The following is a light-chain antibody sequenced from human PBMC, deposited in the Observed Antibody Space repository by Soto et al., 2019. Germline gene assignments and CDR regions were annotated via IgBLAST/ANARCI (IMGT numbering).Light chain of an antibody. J-gene: IGLJ2*01. CDR2: DNN. Sequence: QSVLTQPPSVSAAPGQKVTISCSGSNSNIENNYVSWYQHLPGRVPKLLIYDNNDRPSGIPDRFSGSKSGTSATLGITGLQIGDEADYYCGTWDSSLSAVVFGGGTQLTVL. V-gene: IGLV1-51*01. CDR1: NSNIENNY. CDR3: GTWDSSLSAVV.